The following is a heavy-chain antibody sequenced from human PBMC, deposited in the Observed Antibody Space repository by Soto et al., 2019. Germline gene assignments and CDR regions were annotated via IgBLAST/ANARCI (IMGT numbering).Heavy chain of an antibody. CDR1: GDFSSAYY. CDR2: IFFSGNT. D-gene: IGHD1-1*01. CDR3: GRGGGGYRFDY. V-gene: IGHV4-59*01. Sequence: HVQLQESGPGLVKPSETLSLTCTVSGDFSSAYYWSWIRQSPGKGLEWLGYIFFSGNTKYNPSLKGRLTPSLGASKKKFSLKMALVTTADTGVYYGGRGGGGYRFDYWGQGTLVTVSS. J-gene: IGHJ4*02.